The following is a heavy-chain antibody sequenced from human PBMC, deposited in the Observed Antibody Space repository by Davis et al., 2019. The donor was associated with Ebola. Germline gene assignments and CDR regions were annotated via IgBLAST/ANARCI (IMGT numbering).Heavy chain of an antibody. CDR3: AGLDWNY. D-gene: IGHD3-3*01. CDR1: GFTFSSYT. CDR2: ISGSGGST. J-gene: IGHJ4*02. Sequence: GESLKISCAASGFTFSSYTMNWVRQAPGKGLERVSAISGSGGSTYYTDSVKGRFTISRDNSKNTLYLQMNSLRVEDTALYYCAGLDWNYWGQGTLVTVSS. V-gene: IGHV3-23*01.